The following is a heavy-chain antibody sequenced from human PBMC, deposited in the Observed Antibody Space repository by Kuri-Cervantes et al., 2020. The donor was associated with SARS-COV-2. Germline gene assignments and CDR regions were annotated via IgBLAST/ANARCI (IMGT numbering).Heavy chain of an antibody. CDR1: GYTFTSYD. Sequence: ASVKVSCKASGYTFTSYDINWVRRATGQGLEWMGWMNPNSGNTGYAQKFQGRVTITRNTSISTAYVELSSLRSEDTAVYYCASRRGFLAYNDAFDIWGQGTMVTVSS. V-gene: IGHV1-8*03. CDR3: ASRRGFLAYNDAFDI. CDR2: MNPNSGNT. D-gene: IGHD3-3*01. J-gene: IGHJ3*02.